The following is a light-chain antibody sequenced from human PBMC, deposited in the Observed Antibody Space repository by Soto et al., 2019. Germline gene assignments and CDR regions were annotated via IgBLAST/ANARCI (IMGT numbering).Light chain of an antibody. J-gene: IGKJ1*01. CDR1: QSVSSSN. V-gene: IGKV3-20*01. CDR2: GAS. Sequence: EIVLTQSPDTLSLSPGDRATVSCRASQSVSSSNLAWYQQKPGQAPRLLIYGASSRATGIPDRFSGSGSGTDFSLTISRLEAEDFAVYYCQQYGSSPGTFGQGTKVEIK. CDR3: QQYGSSPGT.